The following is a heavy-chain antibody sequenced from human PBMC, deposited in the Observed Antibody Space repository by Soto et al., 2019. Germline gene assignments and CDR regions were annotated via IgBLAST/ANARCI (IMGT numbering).Heavy chain of an antibody. Sequence: PGESLKISCQASGYSFTTYWISWVRQMPGKGLEWMGRIDPSDSYTNYSPSFQGHVTISADKSISTAYLQWSSLKASDTAMYYCARIYCSGGSCGNNWFDPWGQGTLVTVSS. D-gene: IGHD2-15*01. CDR3: ARIYCSGGSCGNNWFDP. J-gene: IGHJ5*02. V-gene: IGHV5-10-1*01. CDR2: IDPSDSYT. CDR1: GYSFTTYW.